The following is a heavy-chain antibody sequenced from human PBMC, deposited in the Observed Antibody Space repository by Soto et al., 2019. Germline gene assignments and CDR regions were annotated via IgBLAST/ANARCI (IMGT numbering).Heavy chain of an antibody. V-gene: IGHV3-15*01. J-gene: IGHJ6*03. CDR1: GFTFSNAW. CDR2: IKSKTDGGTT. Sequence: GGSLRLSCAASGFTFSNAWMSWVRQAPGKGLEWVGRIKSKTDGGTTDYAAPVKGRFTISRDDSKNTLYLQMNSLKTEDTAVYYCTTVRYDILTGFKYYMDVWGKGTTVTVSS. D-gene: IGHD3-9*01. CDR3: TTVRYDILTGFKYYMDV.